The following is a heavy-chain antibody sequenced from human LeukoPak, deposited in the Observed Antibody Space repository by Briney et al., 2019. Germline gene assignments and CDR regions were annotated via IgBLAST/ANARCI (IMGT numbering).Heavy chain of an antibody. D-gene: IGHD3-22*01. Sequence: GRSLRLSCTASGFTFSNSAMNWVRQAAGKGLEWVSTIAGGTYYADSVKGRFTISRDNSKNTLYLQMNSLRAEDTAVYFCAKRDSSGHYFDYWGQGTLVTVSS. CDR2: IAGGT. V-gene: IGHV3-23*01. CDR1: GFTFSNSA. J-gene: IGHJ4*02. CDR3: AKRDSSGHYFDY.